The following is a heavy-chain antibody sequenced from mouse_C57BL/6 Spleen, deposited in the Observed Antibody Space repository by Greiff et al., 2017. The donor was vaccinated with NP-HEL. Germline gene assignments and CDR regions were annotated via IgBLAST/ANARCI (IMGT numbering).Heavy chain of an antibody. V-gene: IGHV5-2*01. J-gene: IGHJ3*01. D-gene: IGHD1-1*01. CDR1: EYEFPSHD. Sequence: DVQLVESGGGLVQPGESLKLSCESNEYEFPSHDMSWVRKTPEKRLELVAAINSDGGSTYYPDTMESRFIISRDNTKSTLYLQMSSLRSEDTAVDYCARHYGSSSWFAYWGQGTLVTVSA. CDR3: ARHYGSSSWFAY. CDR2: INSDGGST.